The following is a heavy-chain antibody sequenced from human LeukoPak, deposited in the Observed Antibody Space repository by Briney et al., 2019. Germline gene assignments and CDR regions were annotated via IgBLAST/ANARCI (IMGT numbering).Heavy chain of an antibody. CDR3: ARGPQISSWSRKNYYYYMDV. CDR2: SNHSGST. J-gene: IGHJ6*03. D-gene: IGHD6-13*01. Sequence: SETLSLTCAVYGGSFSGYYCSWIRHPPRKGLEWIGESNHSGSTNYNPSLKSRVTISVDTSKNQFSLKLSSVTAADTAVYYCARGPQISSWSRKNYYYYMDVWGKGTTVTVSS. CDR1: GGSFSGYY. V-gene: IGHV4-34*01.